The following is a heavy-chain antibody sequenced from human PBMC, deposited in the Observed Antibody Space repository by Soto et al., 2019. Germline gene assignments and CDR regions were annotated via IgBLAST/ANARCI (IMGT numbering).Heavy chain of an antibody. CDR1: GFTFSSYS. CDR3: ARYPYEAYSGSYYNCLDY. Sequence: GGSLRLSCAASGFTFSSYSMNWIRQAPGKGLEWVSSISSSSSYIYYADSVKGRFTISRDNTKNSLYLQMYSLRAEDTAVYYCARYPYEAYSGSYYNCLDYWGQGTLVTVSS. CDR2: ISSSSSYI. J-gene: IGHJ4*02. D-gene: IGHD1-26*01. V-gene: IGHV3-21*01.